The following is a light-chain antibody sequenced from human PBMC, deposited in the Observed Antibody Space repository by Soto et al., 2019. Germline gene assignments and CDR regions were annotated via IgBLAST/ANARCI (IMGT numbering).Light chain of an antibody. Sequence: EIVMTQSPATLSVSPGERATLSCRASQSVSSSYLAWYQQKPGQAPRLLIYGASSRATGIPDRFSGSGSGTDFTLTISRLEPEDFAVYYCQQYGSSPVAFGQGTKLEIK. CDR1: QSVSSSY. J-gene: IGKJ2*01. CDR3: QQYGSSPVA. V-gene: IGKV3-20*01. CDR2: GAS.